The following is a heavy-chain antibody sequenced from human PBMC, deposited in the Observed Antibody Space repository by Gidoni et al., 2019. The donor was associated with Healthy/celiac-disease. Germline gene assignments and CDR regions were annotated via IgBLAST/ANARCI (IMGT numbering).Heavy chain of an antibody. Sequence: EVQLVESGGCLVQPGGSLRLSCAASGFTVSSNYMSWVRQAPGKGLEWVSVIYSGGSTYYADSVKGRFTISRHNSKNTLYLQMNSLRAEYTAVYYCAREDSGVLDYWGQGTLVTVSS. D-gene: IGHD3-10*01. CDR3: AREDSGVLDY. V-gene: IGHV3-53*04. CDR2: IYSGGST. J-gene: IGHJ4*02. CDR1: GFTVSSNY.